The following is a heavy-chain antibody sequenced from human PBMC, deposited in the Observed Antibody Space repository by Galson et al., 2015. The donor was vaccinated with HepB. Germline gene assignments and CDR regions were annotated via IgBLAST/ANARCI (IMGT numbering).Heavy chain of an antibody. CDR1: GGTFTSSA. J-gene: IGHJ6*02. Sequence: SVKVSCKASGGTFTSSAVQWVRQARGQRLEWIGWIVVGSGNTNYAQKFQERVTITRDMSTSTAYMELSSLRSEDTAVYYCAAPPVTDYYYYGMDVWGQGTTVTVSS. CDR2: IVVGSGNT. V-gene: IGHV1-58*01. D-gene: IGHD4-11*01. CDR3: AAPPVTDYYYYGMDV.